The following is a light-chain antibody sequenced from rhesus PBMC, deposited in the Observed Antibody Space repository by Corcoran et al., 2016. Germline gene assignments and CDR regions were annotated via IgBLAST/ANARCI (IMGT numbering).Light chain of an antibody. CDR3: QQHNSCPLP. CDR1: QGISNY. Sequence: DIQMTQSPSSLSASVGDTVTITCRASQGISNYLAWYQQKPGKAPKPLIYYASNLESGVPSRFSCSGSGTDFTLTISSLQPEEFAIYYCQQHNSCPLPFGGGTKVEIK. J-gene: IGKJ4*01. V-gene: IGKV1S14*01. CDR2: YAS.